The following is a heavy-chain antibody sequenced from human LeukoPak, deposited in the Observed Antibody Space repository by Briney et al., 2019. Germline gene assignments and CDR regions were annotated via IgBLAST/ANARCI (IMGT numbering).Heavy chain of an antibody. CDR1: GYTFTSYG. CDR3: ARMRGYAFDI. J-gene: IGHJ3*02. V-gene: IGHV1-18*01. Sequence: GASVKVSCKASGYTFTSYGISWVRQAPGQGLEWMGWISAYNGNTNYAQKLQGRVTMTRDTSISTAYMELSRLRSDDTAVYYCARMRGYAFDIWGQGTKVTVSS. D-gene: IGHD3-22*01. CDR2: ISAYNGNT.